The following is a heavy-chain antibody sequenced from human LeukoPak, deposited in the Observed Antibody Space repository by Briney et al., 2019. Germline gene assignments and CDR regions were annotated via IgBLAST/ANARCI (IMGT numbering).Heavy chain of an antibody. D-gene: IGHD6-19*01. CDR1: GGSFSGYY. CDR3: ARAIARPEYRSGWKGFCLDF. CDR2: INHSGST. J-gene: IGHJ4*02. Sequence: SETLSLTCAVYGGSFSGYYWSWIRQPPGKGLEWIGEINHSGSTNYNPSLKSRVTLSIDTSKNQFSLKLNSVTAADTAMYFCARAIARPEYRSGWKGFCLDFWGQGALVTVPS. V-gene: IGHV4-34*01.